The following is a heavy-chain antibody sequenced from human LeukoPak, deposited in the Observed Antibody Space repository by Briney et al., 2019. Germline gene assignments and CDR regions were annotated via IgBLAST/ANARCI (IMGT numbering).Heavy chain of an antibody. CDR1: GFTFSSYA. CDR2: ISYDGSNK. V-gene: IGHV3-30-3*01. J-gene: IGHJ5*02. CDR3: ARGGCSSTSCYHLPIDP. Sequence: VGSLRLSCAASGFTFSSYAMHWVRQAPGKGLEWVAVISYDGSNKYYADSVKGRFTISRDNSKNTLYLQMNSLRAEDTAVYYCARGGCSSTSCYHLPIDPWGQGTLVTVSS. D-gene: IGHD2-2*01.